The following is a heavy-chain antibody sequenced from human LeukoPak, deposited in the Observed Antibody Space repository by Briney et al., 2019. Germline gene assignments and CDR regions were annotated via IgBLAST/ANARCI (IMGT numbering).Heavy chain of an antibody. CDR2: IFHSGST. J-gene: IGHJ4*02. CDR3: AREPIAAAGTEGFDY. V-gene: IGHV4-38-2*02. CDR1: GYSIYSGFH. D-gene: IGHD6-13*01. Sequence: SETLSLTCSVSGYSIYSGFHWGWIRQPPGKGLEWIGNIFHSGSTYYNPSLKSRVTLSVDTSKNQFSLKLSSVTAADTAVYYCAREPIAAAGTEGFDYWGQGTLVTVSS.